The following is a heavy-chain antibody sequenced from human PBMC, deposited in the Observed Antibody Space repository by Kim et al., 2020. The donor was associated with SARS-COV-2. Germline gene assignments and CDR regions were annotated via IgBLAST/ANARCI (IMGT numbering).Heavy chain of an antibody. V-gene: IGHV3-7*03. CDR1: GFTFSSYW. Sequence: GGSLRLSCAASGFTFSSYWMGWVRQAPGEGLAWVANIKHDGGERYYVDSVKGRFPISRDNAKHSLYLQMNTLRVEDTAVYYCARKFTTSWYENWYFDLWGRGTLVTVSS. CDR2: IKHDGGER. D-gene: IGHD6-13*01. J-gene: IGHJ2*01. CDR3: ARKFTTSWYENWYFDL.